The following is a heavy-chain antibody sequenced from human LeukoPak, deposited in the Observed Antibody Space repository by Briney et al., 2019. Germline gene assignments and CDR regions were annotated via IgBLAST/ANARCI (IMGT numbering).Heavy chain of an antibody. CDR1: GYTFTGYY. Sequence: ASVKVSCKASGYTFTGYYMHWVRQAPGQGLEWMGWINPNSGGTNYAQKFQGRVTMTRDTSISTAYMELSRLRSDDTAVYYCARDLVVVQSYYYYYGMDVWGQGTTVTASS. D-gene: IGHD2-2*01. CDR3: ARDLVVVQSYYYYYGMDV. J-gene: IGHJ6*02. V-gene: IGHV1-2*02. CDR2: INPNSGGT.